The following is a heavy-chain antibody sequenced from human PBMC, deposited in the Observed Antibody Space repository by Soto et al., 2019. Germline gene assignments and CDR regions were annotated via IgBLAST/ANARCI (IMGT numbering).Heavy chain of an antibody. D-gene: IGHD2-15*01. Sequence: LGESLKISCKGSGYSFTSYWINWVRQMPGKGLEWMGRIDPSDSYINYSPSFQGHVTISADKSISTAYLQWSSLKASDTAMYYCARLQVVMELNGMDVWGQGTTVTVSS. V-gene: IGHV5-10-1*01. J-gene: IGHJ6*02. CDR1: GYSFTSYW. CDR2: IDPSDSYI. CDR3: ARLQVVMELNGMDV.